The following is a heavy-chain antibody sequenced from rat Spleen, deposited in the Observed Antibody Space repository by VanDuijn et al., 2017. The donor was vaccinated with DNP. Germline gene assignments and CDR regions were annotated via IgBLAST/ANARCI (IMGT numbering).Heavy chain of an antibody. D-gene: IGHD1-1*01. CDR2: IIYDGSNT. CDR1: GFTFSDYA. V-gene: IGHV5S10*01. CDR3: TRALITTVVTFDY. Sequence: EVQLVESGGGLVQPGNSLKLSCAASGFTFSDYAMAWVRQSLKKGLEWVAVIIYDGSNTHYRDSVKGRFTISRDNAKSTLYLQMDSLRSEDTATYYCTRALITTVVTFDYWGQGVMVTVSS. J-gene: IGHJ2*01.